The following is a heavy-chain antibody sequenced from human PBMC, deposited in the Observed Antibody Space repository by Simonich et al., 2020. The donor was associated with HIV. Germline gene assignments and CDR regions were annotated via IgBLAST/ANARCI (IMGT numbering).Heavy chain of an antibody. CDR2: INWSGGSI. J-gene: IGHJ6*02. CDR3: TKGRSSYYYYAMDV. V-gene: IGHV3-9*01. CDR1: GFTFIDFA. D-gene: IGHD6-6*01. Sequence: EVQLVESGGGLVQPGRSLRLSCAASGFTFIDFALHWVRQAPGKGMEVGAGINWSGGSIGYADSVKCRVTISRDNAKNSLYLQMNSLRAEDTALYYCTKGRSSYYYYAMDVWGQGTTVTVSS.